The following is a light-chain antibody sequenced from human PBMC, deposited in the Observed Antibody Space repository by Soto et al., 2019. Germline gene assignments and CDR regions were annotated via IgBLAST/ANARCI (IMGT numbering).Light chain of an antibody. CDR1: SGSVSTSYY. Sequence: QAVVTQEPSFSVSSGRTVTLTCGLSSGSVSTSYYPSWYQQTPGQAPRTLIYNTNSRSSGVPDRFSGSILGNKAALTITGAQADDDSDYYCVLYMGSGISVFGGGTKLTVL. J-gene: IGLJ3*02. CDR3: VLYMGSGISV. V-gene: IGLV8-61*01. CDR2: NTN.